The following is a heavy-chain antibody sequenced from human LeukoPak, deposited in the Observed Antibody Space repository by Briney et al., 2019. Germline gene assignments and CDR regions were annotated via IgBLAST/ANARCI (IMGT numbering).Heavy chain of an antibody. CDR3: ALLGEYDFWSGYPFDY. J-gene: IGHJ4*02. CDR2: INPNSGGT. Sequence: ASVKVSCKASGYTFTGYYMHWVRQSPGQGLEWMGWINPNSGGTNYAQKFQGRVTMTRDTSISTAYMELSRLRSDDPAVYYCALLGEYDFWSGYPFDYSDQGTLVTVFS. CDR1: GYTFTGYY. D-gene: IGHD3-3*01. V-gene: IGHV1-2*02.